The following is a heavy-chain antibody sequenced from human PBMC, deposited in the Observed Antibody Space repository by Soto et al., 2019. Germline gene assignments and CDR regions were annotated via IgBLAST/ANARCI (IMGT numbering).Heavy chain of an antibody. V-gene: IGHV3-33*01. D-gene: IGHD1-26*01. CDR3: ARGPIARYYYYMDV. J-gene: IGHJ6*03. CDR1: GFTFSSYG. CDR2: IWYDGSNK. Sequence: GGSLRLSCAASGFTFSSYGMHWVRQAPGKGLEWVAVIWYDGSNKYYADSVKGRFTISRDNSKNTLYLQMNSLRAEDTAVYYCARGPIARYYYYMDVWGKGTTVTVSS.